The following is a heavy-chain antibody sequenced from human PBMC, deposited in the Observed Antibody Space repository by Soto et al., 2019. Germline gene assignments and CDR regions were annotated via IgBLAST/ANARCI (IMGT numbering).Heavy chain of an antibody. J-gene: IGHJ4*02. CDR1: GGTFSSYT. CDR2: IIPIAGIA. D-gene: IGHD3-22*01. Sequence: QVQLVQSGAEVKKPGSSVKVSCKASGGTFSSYTISWVRQAPGQGLEWMGRIIPIAGIANYAQKFQGRVTITADKPTSTAYMELRSLRSEDTAVYYCAREWGDYDSSGYYEYWGQGTLVTVSS. V-gene: IGHV1-69*08. CDR3: AREWGDYDSSGYYEY.